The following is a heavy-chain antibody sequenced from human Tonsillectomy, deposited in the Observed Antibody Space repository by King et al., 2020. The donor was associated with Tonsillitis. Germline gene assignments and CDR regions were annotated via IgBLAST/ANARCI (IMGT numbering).Heavy chain of an antibody. CDR2: ISYDGSNR. V-gene: IGHV3-30-3*01. Sequence: VQLVESGGGVVQPGRSLRLSCAASGFTFDRYAMHWVRQAPGKGLEWVAVISYDGSNRYYADSVKGRLTISRDTSKNTLYLQMDSLRAEDTAVYYCAGGGCVTMDRGVINCYYYNGMDVWGQGTTVTVSS. J-gene: IGHJ6*02. D-gene: IGHD3-10*01. CDR3: AGGGCVTMDRGVINCYYYNGMDV. CDR1: GFTFDRYA.